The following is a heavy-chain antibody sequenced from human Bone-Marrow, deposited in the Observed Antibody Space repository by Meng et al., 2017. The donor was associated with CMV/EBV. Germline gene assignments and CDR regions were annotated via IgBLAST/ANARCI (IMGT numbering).Heavy chain of an antibody. V-gene: IGHV3-30-3*01. CDR1: GFTFSSYA. CDR3: ARDGGKISYSSSSGDCYYYYGMDV. Sequence: GSLRLSCAASGFTFSSYAMHWVRQAPGKGLEWVAVISYDGSNKYYADSVKGRFTISRDNSKNTLYLQMNSLRAEDTAVYYCARDGGKISYSSSSGDCYYYYGMDVWGQGTTVTVSS. D-gene: IGHD6-6*01. CDR2: ISYDGSNK. J-gene: IGHJ6*02.